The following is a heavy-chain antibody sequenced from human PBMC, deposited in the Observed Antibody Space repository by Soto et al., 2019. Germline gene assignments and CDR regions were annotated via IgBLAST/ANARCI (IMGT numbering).Heavy chain of an antibody. D-gene: IGHD3-3*01. CDR2: INSDGSST. V-gene: IGHV3-74*01. Sequence: PGGSLRLSCAASGFTFSSYWMHWVRQAPGKGLVWVSRINSDGSSTSYADSVKGRFTISRDNAKNTLYLQMNSLRAEDTAVYYCARGASEGYYDFWSGSIRSYYYYNTDVWGQGTTVTVSS. CDR1: GFTFSSYW. J-gene: IGHJ6*02. CDR3: ARGASEGYYDFWSGSIRSYYYYNTDV.